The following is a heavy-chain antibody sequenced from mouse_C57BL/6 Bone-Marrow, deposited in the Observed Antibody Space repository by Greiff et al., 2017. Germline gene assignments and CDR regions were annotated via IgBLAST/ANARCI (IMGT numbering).Heavy chain of an antibody. Sequence: VQLQQSGAELVRPGTSVKMSCKASGYTFTNYWIGWAKQRPGHGLEWIGDIYPGGGYTDYNEKFKGKATLTADKSSSTAYMQFSRLTSEDSAICYCARSGYAWYAYWGQGTLVTVSA. CDR3: ARSGYAWYAY. V-gene: IGHV1-63*01. D-gene: IGHD3-2*02. CDR1: GYTFTNYW. CDR2: IYPGGGYT. J-gene: IGHJ3*01.